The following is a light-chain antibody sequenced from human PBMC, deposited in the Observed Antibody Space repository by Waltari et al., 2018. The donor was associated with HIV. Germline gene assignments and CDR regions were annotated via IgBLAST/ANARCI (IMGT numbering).Light chain of an antibody. J-gene: IGLJ3*02. CDR3: SSYTSSSTWV. Sequence: QSALTPPASVSGSPGQSITISCPGTSSDVGGYTYVSWYQQHPGKAPKLMIYDVSNLPSGVSIRFSGSKSSNTASLTISGLQAEDEADYYCSSYTSSSTWVFGGGTKLTVL. CDR2: DVS. CDR1: SSDVGGYTY. V-gene: IGLV2-14*03.